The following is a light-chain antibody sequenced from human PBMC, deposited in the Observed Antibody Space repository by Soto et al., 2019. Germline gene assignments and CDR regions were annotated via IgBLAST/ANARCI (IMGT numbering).Light chain of an antibody. CDR1: SSNVGANY. V-gene: IGLV1-47*01. CDR2: TNS. CDR3: ATWDDGLNGQV. J-gene: IGLJ1*01. Sequence: QPVLTQPPSASGTPGQWVTISCSGSSSNVGANYVYWYQHLPGTAPKLLISTNSLRPSGVPDRFSGSKSGTSASLAISGLRSEDEAEYYCATWDDGLNGQVFGTGTKLTVL.